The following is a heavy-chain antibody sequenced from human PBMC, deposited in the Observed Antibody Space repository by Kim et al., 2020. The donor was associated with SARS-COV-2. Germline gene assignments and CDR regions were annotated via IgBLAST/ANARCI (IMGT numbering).Heavy chain of an antibody. D-gene: IGHD3-10*01. Sequence: ASVKVSCKASGYTFTSYAMHWVRQAPGQRLEWMGWINAGNGNTKYSQKFQGRVTITRDTSASTAYMELSSLRSEDTAVYYCARGQSRWFGELLPGYWGQGTLVTVSS. CDR2: INAGNGNT. V-gene: IGHV1-3*01. CDR1: GYTFTSYA. CDR3: ARGQSRWFGELLPGY. J-gene: IGHJ4*02.